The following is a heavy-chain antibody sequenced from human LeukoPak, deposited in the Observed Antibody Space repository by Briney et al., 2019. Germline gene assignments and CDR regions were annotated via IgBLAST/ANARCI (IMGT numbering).Heavy chain of an antibody. CDR3: AKERVDYGESALDY. Sequence: GGSLRLSCAASGFTFSSYAMSWVRQAPGKGLEWVAVISYDGSNKYYADSVKGRFTISRDNSKNTLYLQMNSLRAEDTAVYYCAKERVDYGESALDYWSQGTLVTVSS. CDR2: ISYDGSNK. J-gene: IGHJ4*02. CDR1: GFTFSSYA. V-gene: IGHV3-30*18. D-gene: IGHD4-17*01.